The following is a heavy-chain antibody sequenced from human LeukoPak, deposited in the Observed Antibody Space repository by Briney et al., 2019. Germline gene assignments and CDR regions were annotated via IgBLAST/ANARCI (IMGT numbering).Heavy chain of an antibody. D-gene: IGHD3-22*01. J-gene: IGHJ4*02. V-gene: IGHV3-30*02. Sequence: GGSLRLSCAASGFTFSSYGIHWVRQAPGKGLEWVAVIWSDGSDKYYADSVKGRFTISRDNSKNTLYLQMNSLRAEDTAVYYCAKDNGYYDSSGYYPNDYWGQGTLVTVSS. CDR2: IWSDGSDK. CDR3: AKDNGYYDSSGYYPNDY. CDR1: GFTFSSYG.